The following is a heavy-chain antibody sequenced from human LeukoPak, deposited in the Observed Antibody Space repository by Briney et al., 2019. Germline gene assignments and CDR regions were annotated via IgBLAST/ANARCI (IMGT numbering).Heavy chain of an antibody. D-gene: IGHD2-15*01. Sequence: SVKVSCKASGGTFSSYAISWVRQAPGQGLEWMGGIIPIFGTANYAQKFQGRVTITTDESTSTAYMELSSLRSEDTAAYYCARLLYYCSGGSCSHRHFDYWGQGTLVTVSS. CDR2: IIPIFGTA. CDR1: GGTFSSYA. J-gene: IGHJ4*02. V-gene: IGHV1-69*05. CDR3: ARLLYYCSGGSCSHRHFDY.